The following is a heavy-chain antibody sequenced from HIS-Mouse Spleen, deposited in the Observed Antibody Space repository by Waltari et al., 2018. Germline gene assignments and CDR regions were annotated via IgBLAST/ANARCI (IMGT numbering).Heavy chain of an antibody. CDR1: GASFSGYY. D-gene: IGHD1-26*01. V-gene: IGHV4-34*01. J-gene: IGHJ4*02. CDR2: INHSGST. Sequence: QVQLQQWGAGLLKPSEPLSLTCAVYGASFSGYYWSWLRQPPGKGLEWIGEINHSGSTNYNPSLKSRVTISVDTSKNQFSLKLSSVTAADTAVYYCARMGPASGSYGDYWGQGTLVTVSS. CDR3: ARMGPASGSYGDY.